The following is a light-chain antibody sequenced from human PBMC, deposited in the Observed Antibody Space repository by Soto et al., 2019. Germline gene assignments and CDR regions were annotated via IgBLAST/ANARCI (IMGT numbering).Light chain of an antibody. Sequence: DIQMTPSPSTLSASVGDRVTITCRASQSISSWLAWYQQKPGKAPKLLIYKASSLESGVPSRFSGSGSGTEFTLTISSLQPDDFATYYCQQYNSSPTFGQGTKVEIK. CDR1: QSISSW. CDR3: QQYNSSPT. V-gene: IGKV1-5*03. J-gene: IGKJ1*01. CDR2: KAS.